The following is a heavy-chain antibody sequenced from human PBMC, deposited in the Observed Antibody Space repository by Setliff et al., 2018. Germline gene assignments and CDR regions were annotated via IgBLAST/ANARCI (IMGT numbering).Heavy chain of an antibody. CDR3: ARAPNFWSGYLDY. J-gene: IGHJ4*02. V-gene: IGHV4-34*01. CDR1: GGSFSGYY. Sequence: PSETLSLTCAVYGGSFSGYYWSWIRQPPGKGLEWIGEINHSGSTNYNPSLKSRVTISVDTSKNQFSLKLSSVTAADTAVYYCARAPNFWSGYLDYWGQGTLVTVS. CDR2: INHSGST. D-gene: IGHD3-3*01.